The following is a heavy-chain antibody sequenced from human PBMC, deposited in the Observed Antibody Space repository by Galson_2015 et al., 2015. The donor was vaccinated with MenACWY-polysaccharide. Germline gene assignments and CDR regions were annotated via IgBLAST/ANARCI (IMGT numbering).Heavy chain of an antibody. V-gene: IGHV3-7*01. CDR1: GFTFNDFW. Sequence: SLRLSCAASGFTFNDFWLSWVRQAPGKGLEWVANINQYGSEKYYVDSVKGRFTISRDNAKNSLYLQMNSLRAEDTAVYYCARDGGRTIGTTQRGYWDQGTQVTVSS. CDR3: ARDGGRTIGTTQRGY. CDR2: INQYGSEK. J-gene: IGHJ4*02. D-gene: IGHD1-1*01.